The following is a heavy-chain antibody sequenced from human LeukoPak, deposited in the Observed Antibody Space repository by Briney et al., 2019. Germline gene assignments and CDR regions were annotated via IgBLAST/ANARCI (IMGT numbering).Heavy chain of an antibody. V-gene: IGHV1-18*01. CDR3: ARDLGVRGVWGSYHYYYYMDV. CDR1: GYTFTSYG. D-gene: IGHD2-8*01. J-gene: IGHJ6*03. Sequence: ASVKVSCKASGYTFTSYGISWVRQAPGQGLEWMGWISTYNGNTNYAQKLQGRVTMTTDTSTSTAYTELRSLRSDDTAVYYCARDLGVRGVWGSYHYYYYMDVWGKGTTVTVSS. CDR2: ISTYNGNT.